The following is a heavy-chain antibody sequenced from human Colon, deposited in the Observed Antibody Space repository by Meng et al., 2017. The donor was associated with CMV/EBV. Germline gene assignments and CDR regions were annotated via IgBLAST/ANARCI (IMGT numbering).Heavy chain of an antibody. J-gene: IGHJ4*01. CDR3: ARPITPGGYFDY. CDR2: IKNDGSEN. Sequence: GGSLRLSCVASGFSSSRYWMSWVRQPPGKGLEWVANIKNDGSENYYVDSVKGRFTISRDDAENSLYLQMNSLRAEDTALYYCARPITPGGYFDYWGQGTLVTVSS. CDR1: GFSSSRYW. D-gene: IGHD1-14*01. V-gene: IGHV3-7*01.